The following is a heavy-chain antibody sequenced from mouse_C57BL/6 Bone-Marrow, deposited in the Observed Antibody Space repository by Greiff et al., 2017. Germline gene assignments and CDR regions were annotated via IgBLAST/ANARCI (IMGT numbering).Heavy chain of an antibody. CDR2: INPSSAYT. J-gene: IGHJ1*03. Sequence: QVQLQQSGAELARPGASVKMSCKASGYTFTSYTMHWVKQRPGQGLEWIGYINPSSAYTHYNQKFKDKATLTADKSSSTAYMQLSSLTSKDSAVYYCTRNGYPYWYFDVWGTGTTVTVSS. V-gene: IGHV1-4*01. D-gene: IGHD2-2*01. CDR1: GYTFTSYT. CDR3: TRNGYPYWYFDV.